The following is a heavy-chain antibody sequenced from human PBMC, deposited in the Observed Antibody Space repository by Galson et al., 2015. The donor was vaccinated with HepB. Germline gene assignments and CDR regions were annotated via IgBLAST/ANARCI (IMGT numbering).Heavy chain of an antibody. CDR2: INPNSGGT. CDR3: ARDLIPGGLGMDV. D-gene: IGHD1-14*01. J-gene: IGHJ6*02. CDR1: GYTFTGYY. Sequence: SVKVSCKASGYTFTGYYMHWVRQAPGQGLEWMGWINPNSGGTSYAQKFQGRVTMTRDTSISTAYMELSRLRSDDTAVYYCARDLIPGGLGMDVWGQGTTVTVSS. V-gene: IGHV1-2*02.